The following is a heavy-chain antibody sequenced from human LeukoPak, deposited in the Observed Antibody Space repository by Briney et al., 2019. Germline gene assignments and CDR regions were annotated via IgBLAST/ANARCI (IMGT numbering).Heavy chain of an antibody. CDR3: AKWRTGGSYGYEY. D-gene: IGHD5-18*01. Sequence: RGSPRLSCAASGFSTSSSWMSRGRQAPGEGLEWVVNIKRDGSEEYYVDSVKGGFSISRDNTRESLYLLMNSLRAEDTAVYYCAKWRTGGSYGYEYWGQGTLVTVSS. J-gene: IGHJ4*02. V-gene: IGHV3-7*01. CDR1: GFSTSSSW. CDR2: IKRDGSEE.